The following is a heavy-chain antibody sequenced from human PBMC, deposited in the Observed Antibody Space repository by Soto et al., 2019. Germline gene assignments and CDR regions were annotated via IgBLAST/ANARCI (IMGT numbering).Heavy chain of an antibody. V-gene: IGHV4-59*01. D-gene: IGHD4-17*01. CDR2: IYYSGST. J-gene: IGHJ5*02. CDR1: GGSISSYY. CDR3: ARDRLYKGEYGDYIWFEP. Sequence: SETLSLTCTVSGGSISSYYWSWIRQPPGKGLEWIGYIYYSGSTNYNPSLKSRVTISVDTSKNQFSLKLSSVTAADTALYYCARDRLYKGEYGDYIWFEPWGQGNLVNGSS.